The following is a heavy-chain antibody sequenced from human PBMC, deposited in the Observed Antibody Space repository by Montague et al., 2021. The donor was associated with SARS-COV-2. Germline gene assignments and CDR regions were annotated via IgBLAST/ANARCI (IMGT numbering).Heavy chain of an antibody. J-gene: IGHJ6*02. Sequence: ETLSLTCTVSGGSIRSSSYYWGWIRQPPGKGLESIGYIYHNGSTKYNPSLKSRVTISVDTSKNQFSLKLSSVSVADTAVYYCARGGGNSADYCNYTMDVWGQGTTVTVSS. CDR3: ARGGGNSADYCNYTMDV. CDR1: GGSIRSSSYY. D-gene: IGHD4-23*01. CDR2: IYHNGST. V-gene: IGHV4-61*05.